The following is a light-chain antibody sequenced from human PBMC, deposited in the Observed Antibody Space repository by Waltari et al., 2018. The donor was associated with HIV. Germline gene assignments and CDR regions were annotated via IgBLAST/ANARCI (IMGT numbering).Light chain of an antibody. CDR2: KDS. CDR1: ALPKQY. J-gene: IGLJ2*01. V-gene: IGLV3-25*03. CDR3: QSADPIGTDREV. Sequence: SYELTQPPSVSVSPGQTARITCSGDALPKQYAYWYQQKPVQAPVLVIYKDSERPSGIPERFSESRSGTTITLTNSGVQAEDEADYYCQSADPIGTDREVFGGGTKLTVL.